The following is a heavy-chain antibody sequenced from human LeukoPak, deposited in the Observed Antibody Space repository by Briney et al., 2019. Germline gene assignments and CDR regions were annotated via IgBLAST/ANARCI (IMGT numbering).Heavy chain of an antibody. V-gene: IGHV3-13*01. CDR1: GFTFSSYD. CDR2: IGTAGDT. D-gene: IGHD3/OR15-3a*01. J-gene: IGHJ4*02. Sequence: GGSLRLSCAASGFTFSSYDMHWVRQATGKGLEWVSAIGTAGDTYCPGSVKGRFTISRENAKNSLYLQMNSLRAGDTAVYYCARVLVGTGLDYWGQGTLVTVSS. CDR3: ARVLVGTGLDY.